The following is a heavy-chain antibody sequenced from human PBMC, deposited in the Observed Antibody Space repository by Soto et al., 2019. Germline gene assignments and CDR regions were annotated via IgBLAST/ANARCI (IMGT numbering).Heavy chain of an antibody. Sequence: GGSLRLSCAASGFTFSSYAMSWVRQAPGKGLEWVSAISGSGGSTYYADSVKGRFTISRDNSKNTLYLQMNSLRAEDTAVYYCARDILTGYYITSLKPGPGYWGQGTLVTVSS. CDR1: GFTFSSYA. CDR3: ARDILTGYYITSLKPGPGY. V-gene: IGHV3-23*01. D-gene: IGHD3-9*01. CDR2: ISGSGGST. J-gene: IGHJ4*02.